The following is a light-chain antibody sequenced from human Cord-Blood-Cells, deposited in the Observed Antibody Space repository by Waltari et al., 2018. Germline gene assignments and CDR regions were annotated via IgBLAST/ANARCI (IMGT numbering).Light chain of an antibody. CDR3: QQSYSTPPYT. CDR1: QRISSY. CDR2: DAS. Sequence: DIQLTQSPSSLSASVGDRVTITCRASQRISSYLNWYQQKPGKAPKLLIYDASSLQSGVPSRFSGSGSGTDFTLTISSLQPEDFATYYCQQSYSTPPYTFGQVTKLEIK. J-gene: IGKJ2*01. V-gene: IGKV1-39*01.